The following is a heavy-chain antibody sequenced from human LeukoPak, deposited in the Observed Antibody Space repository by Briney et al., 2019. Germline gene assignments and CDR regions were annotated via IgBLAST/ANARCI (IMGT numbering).Heavy chain of an antibody. CDR2: IYTSGST. CDR3: ARDVGGGDY. J-gene: IGHJ4*02. V-gene: IGHV4-61*02. CDR1: GGSIGSGRYY. D-gene: IGHD3-16*01. Sequence: SQTLSLTCTVSGGSIGSGRYYWSWIRQPPGKGLEWIGRIYTSGSTYYNPSLKSRVTISVDTSKNQFSLKLSSVTAADTAVYYCARDVGGGDYWGQGTLVTVSS.